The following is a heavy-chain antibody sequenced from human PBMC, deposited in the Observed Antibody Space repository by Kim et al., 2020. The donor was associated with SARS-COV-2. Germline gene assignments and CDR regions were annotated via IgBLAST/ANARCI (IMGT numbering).Heavy chain of an antibody. CDR3: AKSRGGTDVFAL. V-gene: IGHV4-61*08. J-gene: IGHJ3*01. D-gene: IGHD1-26*01. CDR1: GVSVNTDDYY. CDR2: IYYTGST. Sequence: SETLSLTCSASGVSVNTDDYYWTWIRQPPGKGLEWIGYIYYTGSTNYIPSLRNRVTMSVDTSRNQFSLRLTSVTAADTAFYYCAKSRGGTDVFALWGQGTLVTVSA.